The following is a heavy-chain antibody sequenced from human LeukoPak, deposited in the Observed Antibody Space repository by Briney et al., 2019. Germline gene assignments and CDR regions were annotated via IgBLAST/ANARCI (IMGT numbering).Heavy chain of an antibody. CDR3: ARNFDGSGHYFNGPHHYGMDL. Sequence: GGSLRLSCAASGFTFSDYYMHWIRQAPGKGLEWISFISYSGTAIYYGDSVEGRFTVSRDNAQNSLFLQMNSLRVEDTAVYYCARNFDGSGHYFNGPHHYGMDLWGQGTTVTVSS. D-gene: IGHD3-10*01. CDR1: GFTFSDYY. J-gene: IGHJ6*02. CDR2: ISYSGTAI. V-gene: IGHV3-11*01.